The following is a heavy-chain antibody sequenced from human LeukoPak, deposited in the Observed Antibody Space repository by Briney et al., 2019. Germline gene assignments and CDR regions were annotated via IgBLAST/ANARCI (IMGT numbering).Heavy chain of an antibody. D-gene: IGHD6-19*01. CDR2: INPSSGTP. J-gene: IGHJ3*02. Sequence: GASVQVSCKASGYTFTRYFIHWVRQAPGQGLEWMGLINPSSGTPRYAQRFQGRVTLTRDTSTGTVYMDLSSLRSEDTAVYYCARPKGIVVADDAFGIWGQGTRVTVSS. V-gene: IGHV1-46*01. CDR3: ARPKGIVVADDAFGI. CDR1: GYTFTRYF.